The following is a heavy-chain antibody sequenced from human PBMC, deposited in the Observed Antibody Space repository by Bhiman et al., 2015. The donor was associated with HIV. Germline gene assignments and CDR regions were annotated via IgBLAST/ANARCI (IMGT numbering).Heavy chain of an antibody. V-gene: IGHV3-74*01. CDR1: GFTFSNYW. J-gene: IGHJ5*02. CDR2: INSDGSNT. D-gene: IGHD6-19*01. Sequence: EVQLVESGGGLVQPGGSLRLSCAASGFTFSNYWMHWVRQAPGKGLVWVSRINSDGSNTNYADSVKGRFTISRDNAKNTLYLQVNSLRAEDTAVYYCVKEAAVAGGGFDPWGQGTLVTVSS. CDR3: VKEAAVAGGGFDP.